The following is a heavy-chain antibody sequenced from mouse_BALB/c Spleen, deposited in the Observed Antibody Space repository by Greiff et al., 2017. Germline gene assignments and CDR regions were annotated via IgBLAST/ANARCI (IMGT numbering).Heavy chain of an antibody. Sequence: VHVKQSGAELVKPGASVKLSCTASGFNIKDTYMHWVKQRPEQGLEWIGRIDPANGNTKYDPKFQGKATITADTSSNTAYLQLSSLTSEDTAVYYCIYGNYAWFAYWGQGTLVTVSA. V-gene: IGHV14-3*02. D-gene: IGHD2-1*01. CDR1: GFNIKDTY. CDR3: IYGNYAWFAY. J-gene: IGHJ3*01. CDR2: IDPANGNT.